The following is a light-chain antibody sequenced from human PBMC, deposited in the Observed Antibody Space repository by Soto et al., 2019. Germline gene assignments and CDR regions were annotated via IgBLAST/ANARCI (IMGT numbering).Light chain of an antibody. Sequence: QSVLTQPPSVSAAPGQRVTISCTGSSSNIGAGYEAHWYQQVPGTAPKLLIYENNNRPSGVPDRFSGSKSGTSASLAITGLQAEYEAEYYCQSYDSSLSGDVFGTGTKLTVL. J-gene: IGLJ1*01. CDR3: QSYDSSLSGDV. CDR1: SSNIGAGYE. CDR2: ENN. V-gene: IGLV1-40*01.